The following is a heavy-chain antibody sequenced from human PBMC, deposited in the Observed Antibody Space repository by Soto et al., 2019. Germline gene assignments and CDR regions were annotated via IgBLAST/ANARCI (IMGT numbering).Heavy chain of an antibody. J-gene: IGHJ3*01. D-gene: IGHD6-6*01. CDR1: GFSFSTSGVG. CDR3: ARGVATLPVFAFDV. Sequence: KESGPTLVKPTQTLTLTCSFSGFSFSTSGVGVDWVRQPPGKALEWLALIYWSGDEHYRPSLKSRLTITKDTSKNQVVLIMTNMDPVDTATYYCARGVATLPVFAFDVWGQGTTVTVSS. V-gene: IGHV2-5*01. CDR2: IYWSGDE.